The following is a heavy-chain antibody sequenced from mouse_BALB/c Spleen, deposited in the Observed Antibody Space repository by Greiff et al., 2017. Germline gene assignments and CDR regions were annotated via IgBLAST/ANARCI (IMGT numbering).Heavy chain of an antibody. CDR1: GYAFTNYL. CDR3: ARGAARATYVYAMDY. Sequence: QVKLVESGAELVRPGTSVKVSCKASGYAFTNYLIEWVKQRPGQGLERIGVINPGSGGTNYNEKFKGKATLTADKSSSTAYMQLSSLTSDDSAVYFCARGAARATYVYAMDYWGQGTSVTVSS. CDR2: INPGSGGT. D-gene: IGHD3-1*01. V-gene: IGHV1-54*01. J-gene: IGHJ4*01.